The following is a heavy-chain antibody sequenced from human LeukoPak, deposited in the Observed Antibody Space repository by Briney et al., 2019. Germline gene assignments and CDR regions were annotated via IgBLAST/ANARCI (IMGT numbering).Heavy chain of an antibody. Sequence: ASVKVSCKASGYKYSSYGITWVRQDRGQGLEWMGWTTAYNGNTRIAEKFQARVTLTTDTATDTAFMELGSLRFDDTAVYYCARVLRLGEVSLGFWGQGTLVTVSS. V-gene: IGHV1-18*01. CDR3: ARVLRLGEVSLGF. CDR2: TTAYNGNT. CDR1: GYKYSSYG. D-gene: IGHD3-16*02. J-gene: IGHJ4*02.